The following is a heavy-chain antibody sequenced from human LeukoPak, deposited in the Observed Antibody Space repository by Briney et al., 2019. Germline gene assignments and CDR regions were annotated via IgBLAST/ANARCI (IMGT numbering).Heavy chain of an antibody. CDR1: GFTFSSYG. D-gene: IGHD6-13*01. Sequence: GGTLRLSCAASGFTFSSYGMSWVRQAPGKGLEWVSSMSGSDGSTYYVDSVKGRFTISRDNSKNTLYLQMNSLRAEDTAVYYCATEEGSSSWYNGDYWGQGTLVTVSS. V-gene: IGHV3-23*01. CDR2: MSGSDGST. J-gene: IGHJ4*02. CDR3: ATEEGSSSWYNGDY.